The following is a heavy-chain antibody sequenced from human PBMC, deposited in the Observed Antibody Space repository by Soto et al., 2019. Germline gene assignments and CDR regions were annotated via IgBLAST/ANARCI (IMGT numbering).Heavy chain of an antibody. Sequence: QVQLVESGGGVVQPGRSLRLSCAASGFTFSSYGMHWVRQAPGKGLEWVAVIWYDGSNKYYADSVKGRFIISRDNSKNTLYLQMNSLRAEDTAVYYCARDLQQLVPPLTSYYYGMDVWGQGTTVTVSS. CDR2: IWYDGSNK. D-gene: IGHD6-13*01. CDR1: GFTFSSYG. CDR3: ARDLQQLVPPLTSYYYGMDV. J-gene: IGHJ6*02. V-gene: IGHV3-33*01.